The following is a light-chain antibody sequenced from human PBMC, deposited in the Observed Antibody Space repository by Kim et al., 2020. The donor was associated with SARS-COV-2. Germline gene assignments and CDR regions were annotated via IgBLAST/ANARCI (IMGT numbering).Light chain of an antibody. CDR2: GNG. CDR1: SSNIGAGYD. J-gene: IGLJ1*01. Sequence: VTISCTGSSSNIGAGYDVHWYQQLPGTAPTLLIYGNGNRPSGVPDRFSGSKSGTSASLAITGLQAEDEADYYCQSYDSSLSGYVFGTGTKVTVL. V-gene: IGLV1-40*01. CDR3: QSYDSSLSGYV.